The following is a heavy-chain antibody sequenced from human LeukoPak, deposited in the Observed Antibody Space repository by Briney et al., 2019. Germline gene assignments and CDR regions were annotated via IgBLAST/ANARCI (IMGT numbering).Heavy chain of an antibody. D-gene: IGHD6-19*01. CDR2: ISYDGSNK. CDR3: ARDGPYDSSGWYMRYYFDY. Sequence: GGSLRLSCAASGFTFSSYAMHWVRQAPGKGLQGVAVISYDGSNKYYADSVKGRFTISRDNSKNTLYLQMNSLSAEDTAVYYCARDGPYDSSGWYMRYYFDYWGQGTLVTVSS. CDR1: GFTFSSYA. J-gene: IGHJ4*02. V-gene: IGHV3-30*04.